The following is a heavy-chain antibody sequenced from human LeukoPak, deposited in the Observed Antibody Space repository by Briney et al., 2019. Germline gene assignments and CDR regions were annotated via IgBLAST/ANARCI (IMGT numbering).Heavy chain of an antibody. J-gene: IGHJ4*02. Sequence: GRSLRLSCAASGFTFSSYGMHWVRQAPGKGLEWVAVIWYDGSNKYYADSVKGRFTISRDNYKNTLYLQMNSLRAEDTAVYYCAKDLGFRVGATAGGDYWGQGTLVTVSS. CDR2: IWYDGSNK. CDR3: AKDLGFRVGATAGGDY. CDR1: GFTFSSYG. D-gene: IGHD1-26*01. V-gene: IGHV3-33*06.